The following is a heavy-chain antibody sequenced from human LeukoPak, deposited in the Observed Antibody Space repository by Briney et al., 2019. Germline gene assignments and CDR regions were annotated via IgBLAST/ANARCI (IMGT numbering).Heavy chain of an antibody. CDR2: IRNKVNSHTT. J-gene: IGHJ4*02. D-gene: IGHD3-10*01. CDR3: VAMLRVVGY. V-gene: IGHV3-72*01. Sequence: GGSLRLSCAAPGFTFSDHYMDWVRQAPGKGLEWVGRIRNKVNSHTTEYSASVKGRFTISRDDSTNSVYLQMNSLKTEDTAVYYCVAMLRVVGYWGQGTLVTVSS. CDR1: GFTFSDHY.